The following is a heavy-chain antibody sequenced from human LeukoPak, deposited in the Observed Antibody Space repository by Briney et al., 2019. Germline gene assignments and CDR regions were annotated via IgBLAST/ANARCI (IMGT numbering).Heavy chain of an antibody. J-gene: IGHJ4*02. CDR3: ARVGTYGSGSYLSWLDY. CDR1: GGSISSYY. D-gene: IGHD3-10*01. V-gene: IGHV4-59*01. CDR2: IYYSGST. Sequence: KPSETLSLTCTVSGGSISSYYWSWIRQPPGKGLEWIGYIYYSGSTNYNPSLKSRVTIPVDTSKNQFSLKLSSVTAADTAVYYCARVGTYGSGSYLSWLDYWGQGTLVTVSS.